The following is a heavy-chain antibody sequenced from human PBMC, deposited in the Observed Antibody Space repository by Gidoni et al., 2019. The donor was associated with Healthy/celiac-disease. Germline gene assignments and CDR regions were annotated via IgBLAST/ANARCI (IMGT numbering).Heavy chain of an antibody. CDR2: MNPNSGNT. J-gene: IGHJ4*02. Sequence: QVQLVQSGAEVKKPGASVKVSCKASGYTFPSYDINWVRQATGQGLEWMGWMNPNSGNTGYAQKFQGRVTMTRNTSISTAYMELSSLRSEDTAVYYCARGPLVVGATRGGEDYWGQGTLVTVSS. D-gene: IGHD1-26*01. CDR3: ARGPLVVGATRGGEDY. V-gene: IGHV1-8*01. CDR1: GYTFPSYD.